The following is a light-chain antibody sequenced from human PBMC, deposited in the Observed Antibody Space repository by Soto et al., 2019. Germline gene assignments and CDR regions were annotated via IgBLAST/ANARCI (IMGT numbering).Light chain of an antibody. V-gene: IGKV1-5*01. Sequence: DIQMTQSPSTLSASVGDRVTITCRASQSISGWLAWYQQKPGKAPKLLIYDASSLESGVPSRFSGSDSGTEFTLTITSLQPDDLATYYCQQYKTYPTFGQGTKVEIK. CDR1: QSISGW. CDR2: DAS. CDR3: QQYKTYPT. J-gene: IGKJ1*01.